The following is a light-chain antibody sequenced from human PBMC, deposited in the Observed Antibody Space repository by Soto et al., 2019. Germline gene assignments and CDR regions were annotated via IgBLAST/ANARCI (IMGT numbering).Light chain of an antibody. CDR2: DAS. V-gene: IGKV1-33*01. J-gene: IGKJ2*01. CDR1: QDISNS. CDR3: QQYDDFPHT. Sequence: DIQMTQSPSSLSASVGDRVTITCQASQDISNSLNWFQQKTGKAPKLLIYDASTLETGVPSRFSGSGSGTDFSFTIRSLQPEDLATYYCQQYDDFPHTFGQGTKLEIK.